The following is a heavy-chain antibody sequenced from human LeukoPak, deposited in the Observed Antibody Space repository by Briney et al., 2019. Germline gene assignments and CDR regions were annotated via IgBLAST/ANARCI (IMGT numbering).Heavy chain of an antibody. CDR1: GFTFSSYA. Sequence: TGGSLRLSCAASGFTFSSYAMHWVRQAPGKGLEWVAVISYDGGNKYYADSVKGRFTISRDNSKNTLYLQMNSLRAEDTAVYYCARDWAPRGYSYGLPMDYWGQGTLVTASS. D-gene: IGHD5-18*01. J-gene: IGHJ4*02. CDR3: ARDWAPRGYSYGLPMDY. V-gene: IGHV3-30-3*01. CDR2: ISYDGGNK.